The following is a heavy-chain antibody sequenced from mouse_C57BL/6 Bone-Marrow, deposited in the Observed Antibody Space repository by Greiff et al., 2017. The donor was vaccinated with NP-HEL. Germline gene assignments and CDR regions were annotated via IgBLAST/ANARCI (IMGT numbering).Heavy chain of an antibody. Sequence: EVHLVESGAELVRPGASVKLSCTASGFNIKDDYMHWVKQRPEQGLEWIGWIDPENGDTEYASKFQGKATITADTSSNTAYLQLSSLTSEDTAVYYCTTGYDSPYAMDYWGQGTSVTVSS. D-gene: IGHD2-4*01. CDR2: IDPENGDT. J-gene: IGHJ4*01. CDR1: GFNIKDDY. CDR3: TTGYDSPYAMDY. V-gene: IGHV14-4*01.